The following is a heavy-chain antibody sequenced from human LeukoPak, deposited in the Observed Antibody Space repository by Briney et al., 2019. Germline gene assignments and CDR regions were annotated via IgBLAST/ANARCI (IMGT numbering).Heavy chain of an antibody. V-gene: IGHV3-21*01. CDR2: IRISSSYI. CDR1: GLTFISYS. J-gene: IGHJ6*03. Sequence: PGGSLSLSCAAFGLTFISYSMTWVRKAPGKGLGWVSPIRISSSYIYYADSVKGRFTISRDNAKNSLYLQMNSLRAEDTAVYYCARDGGVGGLVLYYYYMDVWGKGTTVTVSS. D-gene: IGHD3-3*01. CDR3: ARDGGVGGLVLYYYYMDV.